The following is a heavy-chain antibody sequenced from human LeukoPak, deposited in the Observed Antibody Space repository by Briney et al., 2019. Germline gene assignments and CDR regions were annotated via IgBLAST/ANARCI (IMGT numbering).Heavy chain of an antibody. CDR3: ARATPEGVYALTAFDI. D-gene: IGHD5/OR15-5a*01. Sequence: SETLSLTCTVSGDSISGSSFHWGWIRQPPGKGLEWIGSMYYSGSTNYNPSLKSRVTISVDTSKNQFSLKLSSVTAADTAVYYCARATPEGVYALTAFDIWGQGTMVTVSS. CDR1: GDSISGSSFH. J-gene: IGHJ3*02. V-gene: IGHV4-39*07. CDR2: MYYSGST.